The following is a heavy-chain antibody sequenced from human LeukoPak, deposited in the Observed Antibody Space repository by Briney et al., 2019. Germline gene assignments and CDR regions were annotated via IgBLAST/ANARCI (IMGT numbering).Heavy chain of an antibody. CDR1: GFTFSSYG. J-gene: IGHJ4*02. CDR2: IWYDGSNK. D-gene: IGHD2-15*01. CDR3: ARDKMAVVDLG. Sequence: GGSLRLSCAASGFTFSSYGMHWVRQAPGKGLEWVAVIWYDGSNKYYADSVKGRFTISRDNSKNTLYLQMNSLRAEDTAVYYCARDKMAVVDLGWGQGTLVTVSS. V-gene: IGHV3-33*01.